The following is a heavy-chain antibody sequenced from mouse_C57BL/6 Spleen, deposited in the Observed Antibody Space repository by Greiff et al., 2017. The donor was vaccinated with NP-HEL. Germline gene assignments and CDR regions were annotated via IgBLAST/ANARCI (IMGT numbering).Heavy chain of an antibody. CDR2: IYPGDGDT. CDR3: ARGLGETAFDY. D-gene: IGHD3-1*01. J-gene: IGHJ2*01. Sequence: QVQLQQSGPELVKPGASVKISCKASGYAFSSSWMNWVKQRPGKGLEWIGRIYPGDGDTNYNGKFKGKATLTADNSSSTAYMPLSSLTSEDSAVYFCARGLGETAFDYWGQGTTLTVSS. V-gene: IGHV1-82*01. CDR1: GYAFSSSW.